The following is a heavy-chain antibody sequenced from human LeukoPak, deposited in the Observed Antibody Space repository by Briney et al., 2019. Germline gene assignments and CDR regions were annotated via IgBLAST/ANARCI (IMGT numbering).Heavy chain of an antibody. CDR1: GFTFSSYA. CDR2: ISGSGGST. D-gene: IGHD3-9*01. CDR3: ARSKKYYDILTGYSPLGFDP. J-gene: IGHJ5*02. Sequence: GGSLRLSCAASGFTFSSYAMSWVRQAPGKGLEWVSAISGSGGSTYYADSVKGRFTISRDNSKNTLYLQMNSLRAEDTAVYYCARSKKYYDILTGYSPLGFDPWGQGTLVTVSS. V-gene: IGHV3-23*01.